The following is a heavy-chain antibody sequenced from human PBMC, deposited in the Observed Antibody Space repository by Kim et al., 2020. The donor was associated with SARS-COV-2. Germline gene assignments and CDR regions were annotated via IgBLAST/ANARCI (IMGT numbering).Heavy chain of an antibody. Sequence: GGSLRLSCAASGFTFSFYAMHWVRQAPGKGLEYVSAISSNGGSTYYANSVKGRFTISRDNSKNTLYLQMGSLRAEDMAVYYCARESSARPLDYWGQGTLVTVSS. CDR3: ARESSARPLDY. V-gene: IGHV3-64*01. D-gene: IGHD1-26*01. CDR1: GFTFSFYA. J-gene: IGHJ4*02. CDR2: ISSNGGST.